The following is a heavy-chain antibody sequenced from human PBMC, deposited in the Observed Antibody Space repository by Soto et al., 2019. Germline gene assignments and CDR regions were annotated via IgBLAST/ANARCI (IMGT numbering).Heavy chain of an antibody. V-gene: IGHV4-59*08. CDR1: GGSLSSDY. Sequence: SETLSLTCTVSGGSLSSDYWSWIRQPPGKGLEWIGYIYYSGSTNYNPSLKSRVTISVDTSKNQFSLKLSSVTAADTAVYYCARLVLYGSGSYYMMGYYYYGMDVWGQGTTVTVSS. CDR3: ARLVLYGSGSYYMMGYYYYGMDV. D-gene: IGHD3-10*01. J-gene: IGHJ6*02. CDR2: IYYSGST.